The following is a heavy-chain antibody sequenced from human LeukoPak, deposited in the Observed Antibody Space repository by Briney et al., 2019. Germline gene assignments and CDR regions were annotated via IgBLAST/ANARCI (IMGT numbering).Heavy chain of an antibody. V-gene: IGHV3-23*01. Sequence: GGSLRLSFAASGFDFINCAMTWVRQAPGKGLEWVSVINPNGHNTYYPDSGEGRFTVSRDNSRSTLYLQISRLRADDTAVYYCAKTVIGSGRHYFDYWGPGTLVTVAS. CDR1: GFDFINCA. CDR3: AKTVIGSGRHYFDY. CDR2: INPNGHNT. D-gene: IGHD6-19*01. J-gene: IGHJ4*02.